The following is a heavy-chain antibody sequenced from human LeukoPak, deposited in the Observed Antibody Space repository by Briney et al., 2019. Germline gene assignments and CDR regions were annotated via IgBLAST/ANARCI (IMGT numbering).Heavy chain of an antibody. CDR3: ARDPGVIPVHYMDV. CDR1: GFTFSGSA. V-gene: IGHV3-73*01. CDR2: IRSKANSYAT. J-gene: IGHJ6*03. D-gene: IGHD4-23*01. Sequence: PGGSLRLSCAASGFTFSGSAMHWVRQASGKGLEWVGRIRSKANSYATAYAASVKGRFTISRDDSKNTAYLQMNSLRAEDTAVYYCARDPGVIPVHYMDVWGKGTTVIVSS.